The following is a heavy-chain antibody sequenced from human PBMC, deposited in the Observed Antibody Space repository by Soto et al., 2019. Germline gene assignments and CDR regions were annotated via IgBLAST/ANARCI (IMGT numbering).Heavy chain of an antibody. CDR2: ISGSDGGT. CDR1: GFTFSTYA. Sequence: GGSLRLSCAASGFTFSTYAMTWVRQAPGKGLEWVATISGSDGGTYYADSAKDRFTISRDNSKNTLYLQMKSLRADDTAVYYCANRPRYYHLDVWGQGTTVTVSS. CDR3: ANRPRYYHLDV. V-gene: IGHV3-23*01. J-gene: IGHJ6*02.